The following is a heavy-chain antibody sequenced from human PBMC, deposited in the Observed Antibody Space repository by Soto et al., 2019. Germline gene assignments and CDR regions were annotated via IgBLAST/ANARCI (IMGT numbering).Heavy chain of an antibody. J-gene: IGHJ4*02. Sequence: QVQLQESGPGLVQPSQTLSLSCTVSGGSITSGGYYWSWIRQHPGKGLEWIGYIYYSGTTYYNPSLKSRLNIYLETARTQFSLAVNSVSAADTAVYYCAGADSSGYTFEHWGQGTLVTVSS. CDR3: AGADSSGYTFEH. V-gene: IGHV4-31*03. CDR1: GGSITSGGYY. D-gene: IGHD3-22*01. CDR2: IYYSGTT.